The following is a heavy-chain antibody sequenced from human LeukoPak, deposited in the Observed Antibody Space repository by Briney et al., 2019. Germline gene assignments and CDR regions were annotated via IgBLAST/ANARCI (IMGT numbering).Heavy chain of an antibody. V-gene: IGHV4-38-2*02. D-gene: IGHD3-22*01. CDR1: GYSISSGYY. Sequence: PSETLSLTCTVSGYSISSGYYWGWIRQPPGKGLEWIGSIYHSGSTYYNPSLKSRVTISVDTSKNQFSLKLSSVTAADTAVYYCARGPYYYDSSGYSFDYWGQGTLVTVSS. CDR3: ARGPYYYDSSGYSFDY. J-gene: IGHJ4*02. CDR2: IYHSGST.